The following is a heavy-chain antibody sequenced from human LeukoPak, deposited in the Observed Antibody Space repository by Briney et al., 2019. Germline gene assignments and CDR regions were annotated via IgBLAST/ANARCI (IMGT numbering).Heavy chain of an antibody. J-gene: IGHJ3*02. CDR2: IWYDGSNK. Sequence: PGRSLRLSCAASGFTFSSYGMHWVRQAPGKGLEWVAVIWYDGSNKYYADSVKGRFTISRDNSKNTLYLQMNSLRAEDTAVYYCAKSPSFRPGAFDIWGQGTMVTVSS. CDR3: AKSPSFRPGAFDI. V-gene: IGHV3-33*06. CDR1: GFTFSSYG.